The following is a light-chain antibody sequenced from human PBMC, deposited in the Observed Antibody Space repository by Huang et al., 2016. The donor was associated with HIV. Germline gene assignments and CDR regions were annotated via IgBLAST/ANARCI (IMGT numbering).Light chain of an antibody. Sequence: EIVLTQSPGTLSLFPGERATLSCRASQSVSSSYLAWYQQKPGQAPRRLIYGASNVATGIPARFSGSGSGTDFTLTISRVEPEDFAVYYCQQYGGSPITFGQGTRLEIK. J-gene: IGKJ5*01. CDR1: QSVSSSY. CDR3: QQYGGSPIT. V-gene: IGKV3-20*01. CDR2: GAS.